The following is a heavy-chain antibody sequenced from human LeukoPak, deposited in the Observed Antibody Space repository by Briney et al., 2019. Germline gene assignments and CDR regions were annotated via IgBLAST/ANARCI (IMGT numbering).Heavy chain of an antibody. CDR1: GFTVSSNY. CDR3: ARDAPDSGWKPFFDY. J-gene: IGHJ4*02. D-gene: IGHD6-19*01. CDR2: IYSGGST. V-gene: IGHV3-66*01. Sequence: GGSLRLSCAASGFTVSSNYMSWVRQAPGKGLEWVSVIYSGGSTYYADSVKGRFTISRDNSKNTLYLQMNSLRAEDTAVYYCARDAPDSGWKPFFDYWGQGTLVTVPS.